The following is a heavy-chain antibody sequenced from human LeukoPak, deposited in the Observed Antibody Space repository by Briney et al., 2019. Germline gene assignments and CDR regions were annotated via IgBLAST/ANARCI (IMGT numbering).Heavy chain of an antibody. CDR3: ARLTYTYYYDSSTYSF. D-gene: IGHD3-22*01. Sequence: SETLSLTCTVSGGSISSSSYYWGWIRQPPGKGLEWIGSIYYSGSTYYNPSLKSRVTISVDTSKNQFSLRLSSVTAADTAVYYCARLTYTYYYDSSTYSFWGQGTLVTVSS. CDR2: IYYSGST. CDR1: GGSISSSSYY. V-gene: IGHV4-39*01. J-gene: IGHJ4*02.